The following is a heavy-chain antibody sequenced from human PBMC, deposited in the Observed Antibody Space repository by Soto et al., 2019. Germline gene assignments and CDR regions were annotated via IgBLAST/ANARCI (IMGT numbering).Heavy chain of an antibody. CDR3: ARDPRYFSGDSFYSVYYYYYMDV. J-gene: IGHJ6*03. D-gene: IGHD2-15*01. CDR1: GFTFSDYY. CDR2: SSSGGSTI. V-gene: IGHV3-11*01. Sequence: QVQLVESGGGLVQPGGSVRLSCAASGFTFSDYYMSWIRQAPGKGLEWVSHSSSGGSTIFYADSVKGRLTISSDNAKNSIYLQMNSLRVEDTAVYYSARDPRYFSGDSFYSVYYYYYMDVWGKGTTVTVSS.